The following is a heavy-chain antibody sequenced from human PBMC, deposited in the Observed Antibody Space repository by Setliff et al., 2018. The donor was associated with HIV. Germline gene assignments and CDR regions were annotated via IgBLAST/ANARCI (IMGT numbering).Heavy chain of an antibody. Sequence: RASVKVSCKASGYSLSTYAISWVRQAPGQGLEWMGWIDSNNGNRNFAQKFRGRVTMTTDISTNTAHMEVRSLSFDDTAVYYCVRLTADRTNYYYYMDVWGEGTTVTVSS. CDR3: VRLTADRTNYYYYMDV. D-gene: IGHD2-8*01. CDR1: GYSLSTYA. J-gene: IGHJ6*03. CDR2: IDSNNGNR. V-gene: IGHV1-18*01.